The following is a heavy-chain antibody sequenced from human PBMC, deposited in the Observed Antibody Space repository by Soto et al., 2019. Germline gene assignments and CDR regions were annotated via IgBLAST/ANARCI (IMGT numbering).Heavy chain of an antibody. CDR3: TRGPRPISTGTGAY. V-gene: IGHV3-74*01. CDR1: GFIFKMYW. CDR2: IYNDGTYS. D-gene: IGHD3-10*01. Sequence: GGSLRLSCAASGFIFKMYWMHWVRQSPGKGLVWISRIYNDGTYSDYADSVRGRFTISRDNVNDTLYLQMNNLRAEDSGLYYCTRGPRPISTGTGAYWGQGTQVTVSP. J-gene: IGHJ4*02.